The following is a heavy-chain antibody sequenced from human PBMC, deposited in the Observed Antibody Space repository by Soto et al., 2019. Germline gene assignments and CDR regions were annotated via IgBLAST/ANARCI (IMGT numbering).Heavy chain of an antibody. CDR2: IIPIFGTA. Sequence: GASVKVSCKASGGTFSSYAISWVRQAPGQGLEWMGGIIPIFGTANYAQKFQGRVTITADESTSTAYMELSSLRSEDTAVYYCAIMGVVPAATYYYYYGMDVWGQGTTVTVSS. D-gene: IGHD2-2*01. CDR3: AIMGVVPAATYYYYYGMDV. CDR1: GGTFSSYA. V-gene: IGHV1-69*13. J-gene: IGHJ6*02.